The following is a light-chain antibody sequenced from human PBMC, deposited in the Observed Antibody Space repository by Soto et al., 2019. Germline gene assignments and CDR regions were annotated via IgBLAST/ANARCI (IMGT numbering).Light chain of an antibody. V-gene: IGKV1-39*01. CDR2: SAS. CDR3: QQSYSTLAFT. J-gene: IGKJ3*01. Sequence: DIQMPQSPSSLSASVGDRVTITCRASQSISRYLNWYQQKPGKAPKLLIYSASSLQSGVPSRFSGSESGTDFTLTISSLQPEDFATYYCQQSYSTLAFTFGPGTTVDIK. CDR1: QSISRY.